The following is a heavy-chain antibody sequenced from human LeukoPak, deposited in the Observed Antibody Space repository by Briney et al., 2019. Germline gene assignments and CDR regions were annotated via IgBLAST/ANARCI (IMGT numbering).Heavy chain of an antibody. Sequence: GESLKISCKGSGYRFTKSWIGWVRQMPGKGLEWLGIIYPDDSRTRYSPSFQGQVTMSVDKSISTAYLQWSSLKASHTAMYYCARPSYGASDYWGQGTLVTVSS. V-gene: IGHV5-51*01. CDR2: IYPDDSRT. J-gene: IGHJ4*02. D-gene: IGHD4/OR15-4a*01. CDR3: ARPSYGASDY. CDR1: GYRFTKSW.